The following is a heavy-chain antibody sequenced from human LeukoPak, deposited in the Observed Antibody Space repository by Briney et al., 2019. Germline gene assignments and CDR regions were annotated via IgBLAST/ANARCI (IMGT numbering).Heavy chain of an antibody. J-gene: IGHJ4*02. CDR3: AASNYYYDSN. CDR1: GYTFTGYY. V-gene: IGHV1-2*02. D-gene: IGHD3-22*01. CDR2: INPNSGGT. Sequence: ASVNVSCKASGYTFTGYYMHWVRQAPGQGLEWMGWINPNSGGTNYAQKFQGRVIMTTETSISTAYMELSRLRSDDAAVYCGAASNYYYDSNWGQGTLVTVSS.